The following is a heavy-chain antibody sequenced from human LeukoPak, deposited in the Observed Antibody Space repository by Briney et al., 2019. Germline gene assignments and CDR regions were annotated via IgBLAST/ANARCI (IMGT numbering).Heavy chain of an antibody. CDR3: ARDWDSRNDYFDP. Sequence: GASVTVSCKASGYTFTSYGISWVRQAPGQGLEWMGWTSAHNDDTNYAETLQGRLTMTTDISTSTAYTELTSLRSDDTAVYYCARDWDSRNDYFDPWGQGTLVIVSS. V-gene: IGHV1-18*01. D-gene: IGHD1-1*01. J-gene: IGHJ4*02. CDR2: TSAHNDDT. CDR1: GYTFTSYG.